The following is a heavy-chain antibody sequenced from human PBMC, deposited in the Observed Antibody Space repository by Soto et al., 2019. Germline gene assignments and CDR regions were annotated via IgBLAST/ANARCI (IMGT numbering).Heavy chain of an antibody. D-gene: IGHD3-22*01. CDR1: GGSISGRC. V-gene: IGHV4-59*07. CDR3: AKSHYDSSGYYIIDH. J-gene: IGHJ5*02. CDR2: FCYTGST. Sequence: SDTLSLTCTVSGGSISGRCWSWVRQSPAKGLEWIGYFCYTGSTNYNPSLKSRVTISVDRSKTQCSLKLTSVTAADTAVYYCAKSHYDSSGYYIIDHWGQGTLVTVSS.